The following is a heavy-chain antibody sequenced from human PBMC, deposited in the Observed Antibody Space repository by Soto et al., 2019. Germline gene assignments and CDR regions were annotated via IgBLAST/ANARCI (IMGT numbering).Heavy chain of an antibody. D-gene: IGHD3-3*01. CDR2: INHSGIT. J-gene: IGHJ1*01. V-gene: IGHV4-34*01. CDR3: ARGGQGRGTDDFWSCPASPMDN. CDR1: GGSFSGFY. Sequence: QEQLQQWGAGLLKPSETLSLTCAVYGGSFSGFYWSWLRQPPGHGLEWIGEINHSGITNYNPSLKSRVRMSVDKSRNQFSLNLSSVTASDTAVYLCARGGQGRGTDDFWSCPASPMDNWGQGTKVTVSS.